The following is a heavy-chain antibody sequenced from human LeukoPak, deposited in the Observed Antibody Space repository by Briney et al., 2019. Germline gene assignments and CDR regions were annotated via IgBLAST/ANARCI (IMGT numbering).Heavy chain of an antibody. CDR3: ARFGEFEYGMDV. CDR1: GFTFSSYD. CDR2: IGTAGDT. V-gene: IGHV3-13*01. J-gene: IGHJ6*02. Sequence: GGSLGLSCAASGFTFSSYDMHWVRQATGKGLEWVSAIGTAGDTYYPGSVKGRFTISRENAKNSLYLQMNSLRAGDTAVYYCARFGEFEYGMDVWGQGTTVTVSS. D-gene: IGHD3-10*01.